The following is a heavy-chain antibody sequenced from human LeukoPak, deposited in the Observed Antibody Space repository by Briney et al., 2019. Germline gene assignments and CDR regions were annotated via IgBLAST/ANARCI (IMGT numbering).Heavy chain of an antibody. CDR3: AREDGPTREYDY. CDR1: GYTFIDHY. CDR2: INPNSGGT. J-gene: IGHJ4*02. Sequence: ASVKVSCKAFGYTFIDHYMHWVRQAPGQGLEWMGWINPNSGGTNYAQKFQGRVTMTRDTSISTAYMELSRLRSDDTAVYYCAREDGPTREYDYWGQGTLVIVSS. D-gene: IGHD5-24*01. V-gene: IGHV1-2*02.